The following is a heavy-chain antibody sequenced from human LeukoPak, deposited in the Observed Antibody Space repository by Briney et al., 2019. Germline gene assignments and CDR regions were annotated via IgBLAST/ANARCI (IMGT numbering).Heavy chain of an antibody. CDR3: ARDWVVAMGANYYYGMDV. J-gene: IGHJ6*02. D-gene: IGHD5-12*01. CDR1: GYAFTKSG. Sequence: ASVKVSCKASGYAFTKSGIAWVRQAPGQGLEWMGWISTFTGDTNYARKFQSRVTMTTDTSTTTVYMELRGLTSDDTAVYYCARDWVVAMGANYYYGMDVWGQGTLVTVSS. CDR2: ISTFTGDT. V-gene: IGHV1-18*01.